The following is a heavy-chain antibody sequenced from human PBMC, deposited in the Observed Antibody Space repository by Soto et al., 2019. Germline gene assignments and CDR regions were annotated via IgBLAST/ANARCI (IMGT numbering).Heavy chain of an antibody. V-gene: IGHV4-38-2*02. J-gene: IGHJ4*02. Sequence: SETPSLTCAVSGYSISSGYYWGWIRQPPGKGLEWIGSIYHSGSTYYNPSLKSRVTISVDTSKNQFSLKLSSVTAADTAVYYCARDPQSGWFDYWGQGTLVTVSS. CDR1: GYSISSGYY. CDR3: ARDPQSGWFDY. D-gene: IGHD6-19*01. CDR2: IYHSGST.